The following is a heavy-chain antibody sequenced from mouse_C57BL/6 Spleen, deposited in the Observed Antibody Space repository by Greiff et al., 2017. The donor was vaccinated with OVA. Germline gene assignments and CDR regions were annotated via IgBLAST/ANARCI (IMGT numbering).Heavy chain of an antibody. V-gene: IGHV5-4*01. CDR2: ISDGGSYT. Sequence: EVQVVESGGGLVKPGGSLKLSCAASGFTFSSYAMSWVRQTPEKRLEWVATISDGGSYTYYPDNVKGRFTISRDNAKNNLYLQMSHLKSEDTAMYYCARDLVYYDTYWYFDVWGTGTTVTVSS. CDR3: ARDLVYYDTYWYFDV. CDR1: GFTFSSYA. D-gene: IGHD2-4*01. J-gene: IGHJ1*03.